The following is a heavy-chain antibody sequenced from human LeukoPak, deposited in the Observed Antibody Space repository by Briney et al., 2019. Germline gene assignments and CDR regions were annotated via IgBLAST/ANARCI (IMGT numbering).Heavy chain of an antibody. D-gene: IGHD3-9*01. CDR1: GFTVSSTY. CDR3: ARGPSWGYDILTV. J-gene: IGHJ4*02. V-gene: IGHV3-53*01. Sequence: GGSLRLSCAASGFTVSSTYLSWFRQAPGKGLEGVAVIYSGGSTYYADSVKGRFTISRDNSKNTLYLQMNSLRAEDTAVYYCARGPSWGYDILTVWGQGTLVTVSS. CDR2: IYSGGST.